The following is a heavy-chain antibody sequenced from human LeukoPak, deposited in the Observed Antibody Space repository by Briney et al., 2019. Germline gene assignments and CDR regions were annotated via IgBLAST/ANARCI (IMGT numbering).Heavy chain of an antibody. D-gene: IGHD2-8*01. CDR1: GFTFSSYA. CDR3: ARGVLMVYAINY. CDR2: ISYDGSNK. J-gene: IGHJ4*02. Sequence: GGSLRLSCAASGFTFSSYAMHWVRQAPGKGLEWVAVISYDGSNKYYADSVKGRFTVSRDNSMNTLYLEMNSLRAEDTAVYYCARGVLMVYAINYWGQGTLVTVSS. V-gene: IGHV3-30-3*01.